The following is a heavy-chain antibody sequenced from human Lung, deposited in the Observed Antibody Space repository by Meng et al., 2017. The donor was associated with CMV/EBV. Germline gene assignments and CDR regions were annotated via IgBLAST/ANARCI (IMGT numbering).Heavy chain of an antibody. CDR1: GFTFSNAW. CDR3: TTGGPSD. D-gene: IGHD3-16*01. Sequence: GEXXKLSCAASGFTFSNAWMSWVRQAPGKGQEWVGRIKSKTDGGTTDYAAPVKSRFTISIDDSKNTLYLQMNSLKTADTAVYYCTTGGPSDWGQGTLVTVSS. CDR2: IKSKTDGGTT. J-gene: IGHJ4*02. V-gene: IGHV3-15*01.